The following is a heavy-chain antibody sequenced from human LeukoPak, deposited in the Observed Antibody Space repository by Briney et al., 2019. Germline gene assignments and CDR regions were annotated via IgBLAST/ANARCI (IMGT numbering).Heavy chain of an antibody. J-gene: IGHJ4*02. Sequence: PSETLSLTCAVYGGSFSGYYWSWIRQPPGKGLEWIGEINHSGSTNYNPSLKSRVTISVDTSKNQFSLKLSSVTAADTAVYYCARSPPRYYDFWSGYPHVYYSDYWGQGTLVTVSS. CDR1: GGSFSGYY. V-gene: IGHV4-34*01. CDR2: INHSGST. D-gene: IGHD3-3*01. CDR3: ARSPPRYYDFWSGYPHVYYSDY.